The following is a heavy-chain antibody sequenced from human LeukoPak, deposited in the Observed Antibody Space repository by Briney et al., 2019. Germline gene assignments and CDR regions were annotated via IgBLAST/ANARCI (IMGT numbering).Heavy chain of an antibody. D-gene: IGHD3-3*01. V-gene: IGHV5-51*01. Sequence: GESLKISCQGSGYSFTTYWIGWVRQMPGKGLEWMGIIYAGNSDTRYSPSFQGQVTLSADKSISTAYLQWSSLKASDTAMYYCARTNYDLSNGFDIWGQGTLVTVSS. CDR1: GYSFTTYW. CDR3: ARTNYDLSNGFDI. J-gene: IGHJ3*02. CDR2: IYAGNSDT.